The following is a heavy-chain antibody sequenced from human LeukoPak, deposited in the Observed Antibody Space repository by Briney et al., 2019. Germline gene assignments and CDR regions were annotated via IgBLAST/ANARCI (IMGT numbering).Heavy chain of an antibody. J-gene: IGHJ6*03. Sequence: PGGSLRLSCVASGFTVSSNYMSWVRQAPGKGLEWVSVIYSGGSTYYADSVKGRFTISRDNSKNTLYLQMNSLRAEDTAVYYCASHSSSWYYYYYYMDVWGKGTTVTVSS. V-gene: IGHV3-66*02. CDR2: IYSGGST. CDR1: GFTVSSNY. D-gene: IGHD6-13*01. CDR3: ASHSSSWYYYYYYMDV.